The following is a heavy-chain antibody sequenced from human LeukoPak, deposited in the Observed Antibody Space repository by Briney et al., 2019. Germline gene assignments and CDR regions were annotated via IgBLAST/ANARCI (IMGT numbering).Heavy chain of an antibody. CDR2: IKQDGSEK. J-gene: IGHJ5*02. CDR3: ARDSAATGTWWFDP. D-gene: IGHD6-13*01. CDR1: GFTFSSYW. Sequence: SGGSLRLSCAASGFTFSSYWMSWVRQAPGKGLEWVANIKQDGSEKYYVDSVKGRFTISRDNAKNSLYLQMNSLRVEDTAVYYCARDSAATGTWWFDPWGQGTLVTVSS. V-gene: IGHV3-7*01.